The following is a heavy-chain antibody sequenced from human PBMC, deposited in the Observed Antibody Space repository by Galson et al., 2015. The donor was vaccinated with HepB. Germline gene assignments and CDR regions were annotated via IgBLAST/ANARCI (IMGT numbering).Heavy chain of an antibody. D-gene: IGHD3-16*01. Sequence: ETLSLTCGVYGGSFSGYQRSWLRQPPGKAPEWIGEINYRGSTSYSPSLKSRVTISLDTSKNQFSLELTSVTAADTAVYFCARGLRGGLGGRLELWGQGALVTVSS. J-gene: IGHJ5*02. CDR2: INYRGST. V-gene: IGHV4-34*01. CDR1: GGSFSGYQ. CDR3: ARGLRGGLGGRLEL.